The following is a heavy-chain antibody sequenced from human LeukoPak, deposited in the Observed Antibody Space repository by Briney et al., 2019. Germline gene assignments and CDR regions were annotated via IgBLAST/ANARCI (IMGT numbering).Heavy chain of an antibody. J-gene: IGHJ4*02. V-gene: IGHV3-30*02. CDR2: IRYDGSNK. D-gene: IGHD6-19*01. CDR3: AKEGGIAVAGPDY. CDR1: GFTFSSYG. Sequence: PGGSLRLSCAASGFTFSSYGMHWVRQAPGKGLEWVAFIRYDGSNKYYADSVKGRFTISRDNSKNTLYLQMNSLRAEDTAVYYCAKEGGIAVAGPDYWGQGTLVTVSS.